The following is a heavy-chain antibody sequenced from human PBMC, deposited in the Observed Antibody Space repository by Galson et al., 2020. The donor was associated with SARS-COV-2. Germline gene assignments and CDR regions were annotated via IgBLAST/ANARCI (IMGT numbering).Heavy chain of an antibody. J-gene: IGHJ4*02. Sequence: SETLSLTCTVSGGSFSFTDSNYYWVWVRHPPGKGLKWVGSIYYDGNTYYNPSLKSRVTVSADTSKNQFSLKVNSVTAADTAVYYCARRRHYTSSPPYWGQGILVTVSS. V-gene: IGHV4-39*01. CDR2: IYYDGNT. D-gene: IGHD6-6*01. CDR3: ARRRHYTSSPPY. CDR1: GGSFSFTDSNYY.